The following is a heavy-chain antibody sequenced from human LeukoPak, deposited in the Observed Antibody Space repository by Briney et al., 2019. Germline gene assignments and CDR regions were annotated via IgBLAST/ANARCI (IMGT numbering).Heavy chain of an antibody. CDR3: ARAKGTIFGVRGANWFDP. Sequence: ASVKVSCKASGGTFSSYAISWVRQAPGQGLEWMGGIIPIFGTANYAQKFQGRVTITTDESTSTAYMELSSLRSEDTAVYYCARAKGTIFGVRGANWFDPWGQGTLVTVSS. D-gene: IGHD3-3*01. CDR1: GGTFSSYA. J-gene: IGHJ5*02. V-gene: IGHV1-69*05. CDR2: IIPIFGTA.